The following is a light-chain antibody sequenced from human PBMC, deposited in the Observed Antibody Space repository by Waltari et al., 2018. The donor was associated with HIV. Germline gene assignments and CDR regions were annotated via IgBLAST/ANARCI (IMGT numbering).Light chain of an antibody. CDR1: ALPNQF. J-gene: IGLJ2*01. Sequence: SSELPQPPSVSVSPGQTARLTCSGDALPNQFPYWYQQKSGQAPVLIIYKDTERPSGVPERFSASTSGTIVTLTIGEVQAEDEADYYCQSADNSETNPVVFGGGTKLTVL. V-gene: IGLV3-25*03. CDR3: QSADNSETNPVV. CDR2: KDT.